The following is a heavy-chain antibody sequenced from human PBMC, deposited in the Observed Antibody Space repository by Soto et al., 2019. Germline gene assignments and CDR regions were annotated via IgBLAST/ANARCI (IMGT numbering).Heavy chain of an antibody. D-gene: IGHD3-10*01. V-gene: IGHV4-4*02. CDR1: GGSISSSNW. J-gene: IGHJ4*02. CDR3: AKKSMVRGTVRFDY. Sequence: SETLSLTCAASGGSISSSNWWSWVRQPPGKGLEWIGEINHSGSTNYNPSLKSRVTISVDTSKNQFSLKLSSVTAADTAVYYCAKKSMVRGTVRFDYWGQGTLVTVSS. CDR2: INHSGST.